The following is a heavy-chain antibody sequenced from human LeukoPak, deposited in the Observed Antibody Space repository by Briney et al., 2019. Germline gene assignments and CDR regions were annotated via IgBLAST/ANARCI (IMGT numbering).Heavy chain of an antibody. D-gene: IGHD7-27*01. Sequence: ASVNVSFKASGYTFTIYDFNWVRQATGQRPEWMGWMSPNSGDTGYAQKFQDRVTMTRNTSISTAYMELSSLRSDDTAVYYCARGPPNWGYDYWGPGTLVTVSS. CDR2: MSPNSGDT. CDR1: GYTFTIYD. J-gene: IGHJ4*02. V-gene: IGHV1-8*01. CDR3: ARGPPNWGYDY.